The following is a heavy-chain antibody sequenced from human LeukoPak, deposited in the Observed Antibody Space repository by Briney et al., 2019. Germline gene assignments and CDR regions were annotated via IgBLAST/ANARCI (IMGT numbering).Heavy chain of an antibody. CDR2: IYFTGST. CDR1: GGSITSYY. CDR3: ARLGYHGHGDHNVFDI. J-gene: IGHJ3*02. D-gene: IGHD2-21*02. V-gene: IGHV4-59*08. Sequence: SETLSLTCTVSGGSITSYYWSWIRQPPGKGLEWLGYIYFTGSTNYSPSLKSRVTMSVDTSKNHFYLNLSSVTAADTAVYYCARLGYHGHGDHNVFDIWGRGTMVTVSS.